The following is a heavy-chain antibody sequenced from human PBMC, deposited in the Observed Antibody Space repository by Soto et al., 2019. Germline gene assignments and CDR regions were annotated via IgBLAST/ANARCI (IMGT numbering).Heavy chain of an antibody. CDR3: AKDRAPQGGVYDFWSFGY. J-gene: IGHJ4*02. D-gene: IGHD3-3*01. V-gene: IGHV3-23*01. CDR1: GFTFSSYA. CDR2: ISGSGGST. Sequence: GGSLRLSCVASGFTFSSYAMSWVRQAPGKGLEWVSAISGSGGSTYYADSVKGRFTISRDNSKNTLYLQMNSLRAEDTAVYYCAKDRAPQGGVYDFWSFGYWGQGTLVTVSS.